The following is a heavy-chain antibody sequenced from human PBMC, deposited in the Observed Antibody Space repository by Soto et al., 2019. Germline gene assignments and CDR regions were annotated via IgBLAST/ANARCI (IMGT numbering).Heavy chain of an antibody. Sequence: QVQLVQSGAEEKKPGASVKVSCKASGYTFTNNAMHWVRQAPGQSLEWMGWINTGNGDTKYSQKFHGRITLTRDTSAITAYMELNSLTFQDTAVDYWAAWGGYDADQSDYGMDVWGRGPTVTVS. V-gene: IGHV1-3*04. D-gene: IGHD5-12*01. CDR1: GYTFTNNA. J-gene: IGHJ6*02. CDR3: AAWGGYDADQSDYGMDV. CDR2: INTGNGDT.